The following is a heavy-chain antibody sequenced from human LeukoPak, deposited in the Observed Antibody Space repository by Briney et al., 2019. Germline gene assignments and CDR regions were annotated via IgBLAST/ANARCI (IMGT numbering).Heavy chain of an antibody. V-gene: IGHV4-39*07. CDR1: GGSISSSSYY. D-gene: IGHD3-22*01. J-gene: IGHJ4*02. CDR2: IYYSGST. CDR3: ARGDPYYDSSGYPPYYFDY. Sequence: TSETLSLTCTVSGGSISSSSYYWGWIRQPPGKGLEWIGSIYYSGSTYYNPSLKSRVTISVDTSKNQFSLKLSSVTAADTAVYYCARGDPYYDSSGYPPYYFDYWGQGTLVTVSS.